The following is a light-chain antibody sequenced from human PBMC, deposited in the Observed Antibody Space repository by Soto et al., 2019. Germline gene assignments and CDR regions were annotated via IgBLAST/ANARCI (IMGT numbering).Light chain of an antibody. Sequence: DIQMTQSPSSLSASVGDRVTMTCRASQSISSYLNWYQEKPGKAPKLLIYDASSLQSGVPSRFSGSGSGTDFTLTISSLRPEDFATYYCQQSHSIPLTFGGGTKVDNK. J-gene: IGKJ4*01. V-gene: IGKV1-39*01. CDR1: QSISSY. CDR3: QQSHSIPLT. CDR2: DAS.